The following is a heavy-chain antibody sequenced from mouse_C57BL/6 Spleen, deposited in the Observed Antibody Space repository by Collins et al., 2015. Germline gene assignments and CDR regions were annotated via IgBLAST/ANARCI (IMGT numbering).Heavy chain of an antibody. V-gene: IGHV1-15*01. CDR2: IDPETGGT. CDR3: TKWGNFDY. Sequence: QVQLQQSGAELVRPGASVTLSCKASGYTFTDYEMHWVKQTPVHGLEWIGAIDPETGGTAYNQKFKGKATLTADKSSSTAYMELRSLTSEDSAVYYCTKWGNFDYWGQGTTLTVSS. J-gene: IGHJ2*01. CDR1: GYTFTDYE.